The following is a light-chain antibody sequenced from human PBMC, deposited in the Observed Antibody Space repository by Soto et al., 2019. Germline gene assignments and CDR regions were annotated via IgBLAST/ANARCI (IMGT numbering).Light chain of an antibody. J-gene: IGKJ2*01. CDR3: QQYDKWPHT. Sequence: EMVMTQSPATLSVSPGERATLSCRASQNLSRNLAWYQQQPGQAPRLLIFYASTRATGIPARFSGSGRGTDFTLTISSLHSQDFAVYSCQQYDKWPHTFGQGTKLEIK. CDR1: QNLSRN. CDR2: YAS. V-gene: IGKV3-15*01.